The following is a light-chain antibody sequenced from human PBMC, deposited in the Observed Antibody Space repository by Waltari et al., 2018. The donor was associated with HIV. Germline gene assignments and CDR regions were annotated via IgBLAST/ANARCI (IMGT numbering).Light chain of an antibody. CDR1: SNDVGAYSY. V-gene: IGLV2-11*01. J-gene: IGLJ2*01. Sequence: QSALTQPRSVSGSPGQSVSISCTGSSNDVGAYSYVSWYQQHQGKAPRLIIYDVTKRPSGVPDRFSGSKSGNTASLTISGLQADDEAAYHCCSYAGDFTLLFGGGTRLTVL. CDR3: CSYAGDFTLL. CDR2: DVT.